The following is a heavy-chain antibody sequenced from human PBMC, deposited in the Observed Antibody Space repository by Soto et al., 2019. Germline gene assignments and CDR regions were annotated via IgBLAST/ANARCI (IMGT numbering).Heavy chain of an antibody. CDR2: IYPGDSDT. J-gene: IGHJ4*02. CDR3: ARSPQLYSSGWYYFDY. Sequence: GESLKISCKGSGYSFTSYWIGWVRQMPGKGLEWMGIIYPGDSDTRYSPSFQGQVTISADKSISTAYLQWSSLKASDTAMYYCARSPQLYSSGWYYFDYWGQGTLVTVSS. V-gene: IGHV5-51*01. CDR1: GYSFTSYW. D-gene: IGHD6-19*01.